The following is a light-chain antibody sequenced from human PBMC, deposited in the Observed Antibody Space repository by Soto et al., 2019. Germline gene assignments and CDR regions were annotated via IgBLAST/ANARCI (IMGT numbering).Light chain of an antibody. CDR3: CSYTTSVTYV. CDR1: ISYVLTYNL. CDR2: AGS. Sequence: QSTGTQPASVSGSPGQSITISFTRTISYVLTYNLVSWYQQPPGKAPKLMIYAGSKRPSGVSNRFSGSKSGKTASLTISGIQAEDEADYYCCSYTTSVTYVFATGTKVTV. J-gene: IGLJ1*01. V-gene: IGLV2-23*01.